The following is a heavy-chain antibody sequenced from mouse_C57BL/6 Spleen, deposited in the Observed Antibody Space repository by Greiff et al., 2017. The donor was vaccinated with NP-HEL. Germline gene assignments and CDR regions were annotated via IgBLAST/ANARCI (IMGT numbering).Heavy chain of an antibody. J-gene: IGHJ1*03. V-gene: IGHV5-16*01. CDR2: INYDGSST. CDR3: ARGLLWFSYWYVDV. Sequence: EVMLVESEGGLVQPGSSMKLSCTASGFTFSDYYMAWVRQVPEKGLEWVANINYDGSSTYYLDSLKSRFIISRDNAKNILYLQMSSLKSEDTATYYCARGLLWFSYWYVDVWGTGTTVTVSS. D-gene: IGHD2-9*01. CDR1: GFTFSDYY.